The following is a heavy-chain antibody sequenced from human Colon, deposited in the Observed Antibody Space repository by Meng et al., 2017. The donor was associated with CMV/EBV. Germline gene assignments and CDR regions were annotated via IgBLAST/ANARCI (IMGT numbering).Heavy chain of an antibody. D-gene: IGHD2-2*01. CDR2: LSARSDST. CDR1: GFTFSNYA. J-gene: IGHJ5*02. V-gene: IGHV3-23*01. CDR3: ARDSRYQGWFDR. Sequence: GESLKISCVGSGFTFSNYAMSWVRQAPGKGLEWVSALSARSDSTNYAVSVKGRFTISRDNSKNTLYLEMNGLRAEDTGLYYCARDSRYQGWFDRWGQGTLVIVSS.